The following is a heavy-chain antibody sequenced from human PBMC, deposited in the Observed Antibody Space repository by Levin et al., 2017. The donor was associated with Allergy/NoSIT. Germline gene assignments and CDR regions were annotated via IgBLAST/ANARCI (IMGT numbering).Heavy chain of an antibody. Sequence: GGSLRLSCTASGFSFGDYAMSWFRQAPGKGLEWVGFIRSKVYGGTTEYAASVKGRFTFSRDDSKSIAYLQMNSLKTEDTAVYYCTRGISIVVVPAADWRPGLFDYWGQGTLVTVSS. CDR1: GFSFGDYA. CDR3: TRGISIVVVPAADWRPGLFDY. D-gene: IGHD2-2*01. V-gene: IGHV3-49*03. J-gene: IGHJ4*02. CDR2: IRSKVYGGTT.